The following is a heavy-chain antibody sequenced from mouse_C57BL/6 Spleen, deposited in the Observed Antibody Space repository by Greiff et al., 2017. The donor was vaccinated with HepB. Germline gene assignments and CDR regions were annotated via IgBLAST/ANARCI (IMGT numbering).Heavy chain of an antibody. D-gene: IGHD2-4*01. CDR2: ISYDGSN. Sequence: EVKLMESGPGLVKPSQSLSLTCSVTGYSITSGYYWNWIRQFPGNKLEWMGYISYDGSNNYNPSLKNRISITRDTSKNQFFLKLNSVTTEDTATYYCARVGYDYDGSYWYFDVWGTGTTVTVSS. J-gene: IGHJ1*03. CDR1: GYSITSGYY. V-gene: IGHV3-6*01. CDR3: ARVGYDYDGSYWYFDV.